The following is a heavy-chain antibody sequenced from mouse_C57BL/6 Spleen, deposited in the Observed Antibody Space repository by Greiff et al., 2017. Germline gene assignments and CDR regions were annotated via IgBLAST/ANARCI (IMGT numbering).Heavy chain of an antibody. V-gene: IGHV5-9-1*02. CDR1: GFTFSSYA. Sequence: EVKLEESGAGLVKPGGSLKLSCAASGFTFSSYAMSWVRQTPEKRLEWVAYISSGGDYIYYADNVKGRVTLSRDKASNTLYMQMSSLKSEDTAMYYCTRYDFDAWFAYWGQGTLVTVSA. CDR2: ISSGGDYI. J-gene: IGHJ3*01. CDR3: TRYDFDAWFAY. D-gene: IGHD2-4*01.